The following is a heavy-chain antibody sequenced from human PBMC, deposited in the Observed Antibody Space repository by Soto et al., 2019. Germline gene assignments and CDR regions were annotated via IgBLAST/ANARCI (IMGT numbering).Heavy chain of an antibody. CDR3: ARPGRVAVAGTLLSDY. D-gene: IGHD6-19*01. Sequence: PSETLSLTCTVSGGSISSYYWNWIRQSPGKGLEWIGYIYYSGSTNYNPSLKSRVTISVDTSKNQFSLKLSSVTAADTAVYYCARPGRVAVAGTLLSDYWGQGTMVTVSS. J-gene: IGHJ4*02. V-gene: IGHV4-59*08. CDR1: GGSISSYY. CDR2: IYYSGST.